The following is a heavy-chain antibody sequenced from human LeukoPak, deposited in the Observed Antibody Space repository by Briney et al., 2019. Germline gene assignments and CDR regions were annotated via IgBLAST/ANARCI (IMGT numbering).Heavy chain of an antibody. D-gene: IGHD2-15*01. V-gene: IGHV3-49*04. CDR2: IRSKAYGGTT. CDR3: TRDCHYCSGGSGYSNYYYGMDV. CDR1: GFTFGDYA. Sequence: GGSLRLSCTASGFTFGDYAMSWVRQAPGKGLEGVGFIRSKAYGGTTEYAASVKGRFTISRDDSKSIAYLQMNSLKTEDTAVYYCTRDCHYCSGGSGYSNYYYGMDVWGQGTTVTVSS. J-gene: IGHJ6*02.